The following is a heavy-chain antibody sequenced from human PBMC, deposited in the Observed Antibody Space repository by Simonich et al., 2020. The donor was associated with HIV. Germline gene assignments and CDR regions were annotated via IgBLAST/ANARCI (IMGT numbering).Heavy chain of an antibody. V-gene: IGHV4-4*02. J-gene: IGHJ4*02. CDR1: GDSISRSNW. CDR3: ATSSGWYRIDY. D-gene: IGHD6-19*01. Sequence: QVQLKESGPGLVKPSGTLSLTCAVSGDSISRSNWWSWVRQPPGKGLEWIGEIYHSGRTNYNPSLKSRVTISIDKSKNQFSLKLSSVTAADTAVYYCATSSGWYRIDYWGQGTLVIVSS. CDR2: IYHSGRT.